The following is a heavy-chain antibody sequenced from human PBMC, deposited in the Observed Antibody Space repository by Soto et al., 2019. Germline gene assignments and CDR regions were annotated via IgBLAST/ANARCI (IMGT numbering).Heavy chain of an antibody. J-gene: IGHJ5*02. CDR3: ASGYTGYYYHTAPTPWFDT. V-gene: IGHV4-31*03. CDR1: GGSISSGGYY. D-gene: IGHD3-22*01. Sequence: SETLSLTCTVSGGSISSGGYYWSWIRQHPGKGLEWIGYIYYSGSAYYNPSLKSRVTISVDTSKNQFSLKLSSVTAADTAVYYCASGYTGYYYHTAPTPWFDTWGQGTLVTVSS. CDR2: IYYSGSA.